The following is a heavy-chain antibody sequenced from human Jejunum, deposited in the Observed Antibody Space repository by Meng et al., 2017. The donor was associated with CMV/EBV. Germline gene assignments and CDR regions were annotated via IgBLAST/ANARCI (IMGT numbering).Heavy chain of an antibody. D-gene: IGHD5-24*01. CDR3: TRGFNYYFDY. V-gene: IGHV6-1*01. Sequence: AMSGDSVSSNSAAWLWIRQSPSRGLEWLERTYDRSKWYNDYAVSVRGRIIINPDTSKNQFSLQLNSVTPEDTAVYYCTRGFNYYFDYWGQGTLVTVSS. CDR1: GDSVSSNSAA. CDR2: TYDRSKWYN. J-gene: IGHJ4*02.